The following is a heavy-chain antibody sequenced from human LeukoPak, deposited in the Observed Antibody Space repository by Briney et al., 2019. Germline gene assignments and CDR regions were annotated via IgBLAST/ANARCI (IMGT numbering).Heavy chain of an antibody. J-gene: IGHJ3*02. CDR1: GFTFSSYA. CDR2: ISGSGGST. V-gene: IGHV3-23*01. Sequence: GGSLRLSCAASGFTFSSYAMSWVRQAPGKGLEWVSAISGSGGSTYYADSVKGRFTISRDNSKNTLYLQMNSLRAEDTAVYYCAKDRYYDSSGYSLDDAFDIWGRGTMVTVSS. CDR3: AKDRYYDSSGYSLDDAFDI. D-gene: IGHD3-22*01.